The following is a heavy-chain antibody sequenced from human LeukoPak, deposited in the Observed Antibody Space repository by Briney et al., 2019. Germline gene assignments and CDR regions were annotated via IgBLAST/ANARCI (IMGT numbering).Heavy chain of an antibody. D-gene: IGHD4-17*01. CDR3: ARDDYGDYGMDV. CDR1: GFTFSSYD. CDR2: IGTAGDT. V-gene: IGHV3-13*01. J-gene: IGHJ6*02. Sequence: GGSLRLSCAASGFTFSSYDMHWVRQATGKGLEWVSAIGTAGDTYYPGSVKGRFTISRENAKNSLYLQMNSLRAEDTAVYYCARDDYGDYGMDVWGQGTTVTASS.